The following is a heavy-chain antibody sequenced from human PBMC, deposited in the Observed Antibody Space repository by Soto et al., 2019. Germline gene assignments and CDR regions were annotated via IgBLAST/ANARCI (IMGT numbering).Heavy chain of an antibody. CDR3: VRYDRINMKPYSPEGFHI. Sequence: SETLSLTCTVSGDSISSSNSHWGWTRQPPGQGLEYIGSVYYGGAIFYSGNIYYNPSLKSRVTISVDTSKNQFSLRLSSVTAADTGVYYCVRYDRINMKPYSPEGFHIWGQGTMVTVSS. J-gene: IGHJ3*02. D-gene: IGHD3-3*02. CDR2: VYYGGAIFYSGNI. CDR1: GDSISSSNSH. V-gene: IGHV4-39*01.